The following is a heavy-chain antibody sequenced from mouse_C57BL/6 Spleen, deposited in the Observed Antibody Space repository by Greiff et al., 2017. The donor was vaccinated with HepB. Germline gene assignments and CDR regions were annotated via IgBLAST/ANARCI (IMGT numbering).Heavy chain of an antibody. CDR2: INPNNGGT. Sequence: VQLQQSGPELVKPGASVKIPCKASGYTFTDYNMDWVKQSHGKSLEWIGDINPNNGGTIYNQKFKGKATLTVDKSSSTAYMELRSLTSEDTAVYYCARTSYVSYYFDYWGQGTTLTVSS. J-gene: IGHJ2*01. V-gene: IGHV1-18*01. CDR1: GYTFTDYN. CDR3: ARTSYVSYYFDY. D-gene: IGHD2-14*01.